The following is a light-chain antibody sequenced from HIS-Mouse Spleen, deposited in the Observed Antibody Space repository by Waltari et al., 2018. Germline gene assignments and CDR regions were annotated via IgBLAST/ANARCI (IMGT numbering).Light chain of an antibody. V-gene: IGLV2-23*02. Sequence: QSALTQPASVSGSPGQSITISCTGRSSDVGSYNLVPWYQQHPGKAPKLMIYEVSKRPSGVSNRFSGSKSGNTASLTISGLQAEDEADYYCCSYAGSSTWVFGGGTKLTVL. CDR1: SSDVGSYNL. CDR3: CSYAGSSTWV. J-gene: IGLJ3*02. CDR2: EVS.